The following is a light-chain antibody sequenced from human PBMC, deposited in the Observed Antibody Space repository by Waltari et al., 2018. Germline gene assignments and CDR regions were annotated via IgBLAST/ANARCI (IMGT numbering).Light chain of an antibody. CDR2: NPY. CDR1: SLRNHF. J-gene: IGLJ2*01. CDR3: NSRDTTGDRLV. Sequence: SSELTQDPAVSVALGQTVRTTCQGDSLRNHFVSWYQQKPGQAPILLNFNPYKRPSGVPYRFSGSSSGDTTSLTLTGAHAEDEADYYCNSRDTTGDRLVFGGGTKLTVL. V-gene: IGLV3-19*01.